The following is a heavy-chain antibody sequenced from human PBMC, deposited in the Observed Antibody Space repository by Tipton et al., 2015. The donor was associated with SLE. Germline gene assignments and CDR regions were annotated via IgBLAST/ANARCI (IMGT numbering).Heavy chain of an antibody. CDR2: TYPGDSDT. J-gene: IGHJ2*01. Sequence: VQLVQSGAEEKKPGESLKISCRGSGYKFTSYWIGWVRQMPGKGLEWMGITYPGDSDTRYSRSFQGQVTISADKSISTAYLQWSSLKASDTAMYYCARALSGSSWYFDLWGRGPLVTVSS. CDR1: GYKFTSYW. CDR3: ARALSGSSWYFDL. V-gene: IGHV5-51*03. D-gene: IGHD1-26*01.